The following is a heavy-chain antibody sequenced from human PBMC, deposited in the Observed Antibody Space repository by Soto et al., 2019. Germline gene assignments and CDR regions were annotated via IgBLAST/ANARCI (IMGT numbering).Heavy chain of an antibody. D-gene: IGHD3-22*01. CDR1: GYTFTGYY. Sequence: VKVSCKASGYTFTGYYMHWVRQAPGQGLEWMGWINPNSGGTNYAQKFQGCVTMTRDTSISTAYMELSGLRSDDTAVYYCARYPYYYDSSGYQYFHHWGQGTLVIVSS. V-gene: IGHV1-2*04. J-gene: IGHJ1*01. CDR3: ARYPYYYDSSGYQYFHH. CDR2: INPNSGGT.